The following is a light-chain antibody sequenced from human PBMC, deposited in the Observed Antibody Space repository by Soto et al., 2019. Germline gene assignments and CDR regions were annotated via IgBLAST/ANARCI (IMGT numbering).Light chain of an antibody. CDR2: GAS. CDR3: QQYNNWPPIT. J-gene: IGKJ5*01. CDR1: QSVSSSY. V-gene: IGKV3-15*01. Sequence: VLTQSPGTLSLSPGEIATLSCRASQSVSSSYLAWYQQKPGQAPRLLIYGASTRATGIPARFSGSGSGTEFTLTISSLQSEDFAVYYCQQYNNWPPITFGQGTRLEIK.